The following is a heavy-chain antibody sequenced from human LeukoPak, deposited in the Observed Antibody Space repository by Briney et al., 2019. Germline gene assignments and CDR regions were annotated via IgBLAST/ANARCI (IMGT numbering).Heavy chain of an antibody. CDR3: ARVLRYFGGFDP. V-gene: IGHV4-59*08. D-gene: IGHD3-9*01. CDR1: GDSISGSC. J-gene: IGHJ5*02. CDR2: SYYGSRT. Sequence: SETLSLTCTVPGDSISGSCWSWIRQPPGKGLEWIGYSYYGSRTNYNPSLSSRVTISLDTSKNQFSLKFSSVTAAETAVYCCARVLRYFGGFDPWGQGTLVTVFS.